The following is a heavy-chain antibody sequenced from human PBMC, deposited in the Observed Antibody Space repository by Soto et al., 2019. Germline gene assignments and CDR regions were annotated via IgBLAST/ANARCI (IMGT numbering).Heavy chain of an antibody. Sequence: KSSETLSLTCTVSDGPVSNSYWNWIRQPPGRGLEWIGYIYYNGTTNYNPSLKSRVTISVDTSKNQFSLKLSSVTAADTAVYYCARARGELGYYYYGMDVWGQGTTVTVSS. J-gene: IGHJ6*02. D-gene: IGHD3-10*01. CDR2: IYYNGTT. CDR1: DGPVSNSY. V-gene: IGHV4-59*02. CDR3: ARARGELGYYYYGMDV.